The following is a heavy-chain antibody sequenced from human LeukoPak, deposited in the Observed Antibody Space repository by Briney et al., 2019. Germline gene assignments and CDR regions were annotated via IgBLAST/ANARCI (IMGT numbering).Heavy chain of an antibody. CDR1: GFTFSSYA. J-gene: IGHJ4*02. D-gene: IGHD6-19*01. V-gene: IGHV3-23*01. CDR2: ISATGGDT. Sequence: GALRLSCAASGFTFSSYAMGWVRQAPGKGLEWVSTISATGGDTYDAGAVKGRFTISRDNSRNTLYLQMNSLRAEDTALYYCTTWARGSGWFDPYWGQGTLVTVSS. CDR3: TTWARGSGWFDPY.